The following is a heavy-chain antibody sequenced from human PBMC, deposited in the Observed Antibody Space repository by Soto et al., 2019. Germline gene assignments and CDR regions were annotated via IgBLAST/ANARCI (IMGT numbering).Heavy chain of an antibody. J-gene: IGHJ3*02. V-gene: IGHV4-59*01. Sequence: PSETLSLTCTVSGGSLSSYDWSWIRQPPGEGLEWSGYIYYSGSTNYNPSLKSRVAISVDTSKNRFSLKLSSVTAAGAAVYYCARGNSSRSGAIDSWGQVTMVTVS. CDR2: IYYSGST. CDR3: ARGNSSRSGAIDS. CDR1: GGSLSSYD. D-gene: IGHD6-13*01.